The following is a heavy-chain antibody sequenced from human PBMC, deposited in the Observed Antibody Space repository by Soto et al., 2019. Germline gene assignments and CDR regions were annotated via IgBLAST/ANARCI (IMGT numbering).Heavy chain of an antibody. CDR2: TYYRSRWYN. V-gene: IGHV6-1*01. CDR3: ASASTGQYSSSSRYYYYGMYV. Sequence: SQTLSLTCAISGDSGSSNSAAWNWIRQSPSRGLEWLGRTYYRSRWYNDYAVSVKSRITVNPDTSKNQFSLHLNSVTPEDTAVYYCASASTGQYSSSSRYYYYGMYVWGQGTTVTVSS. D-gene: IGHD6-6*01. CDR1: GDSGSSNSAA. J-gene: IGHJ6*02.